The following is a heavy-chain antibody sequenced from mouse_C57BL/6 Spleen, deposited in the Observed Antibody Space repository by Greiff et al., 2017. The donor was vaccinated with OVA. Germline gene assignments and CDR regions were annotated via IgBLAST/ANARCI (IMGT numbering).Heavy chain of an antibody. Sequence: EVQLQQSGPELVKPGASVKISCKASGYTFTDYYMNWVKQSHGKSLEWIGDINPNNGGTSYNQKFKGKATLTVDKSSSTAYMELRSLTSEDSAVYYCARYSPIYDGYYWYFDVWGTGTTVTVSS. CDR1: GYTFTDYY. D-gene: IGHD2-3*01. CDR2: INPNNGGT. J-gene: IGHJ1*03. V-gene: IGHV1-26*01. CDR3: ARYSPIYDGYYWYFDV.